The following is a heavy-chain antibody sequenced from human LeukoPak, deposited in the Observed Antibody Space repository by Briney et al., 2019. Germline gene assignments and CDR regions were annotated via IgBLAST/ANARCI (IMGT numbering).Heavy chain of an antibody. Sequence: GGSLRLSCTASGFTFSSLAMTCVRQAPGKGLEWVSTIRSNGDTTYNADSVKGRFTISRDNSKNTLYLELNSLRVEDTATFYCAKGQELDDGVFDSWGQGTMVTVSS. CDR3: AKGQELDDGVFDS. CDR2: IRSNGDTT. V-gene: IGHV3-23*01. J-gene: IGHJ4*02. CDR1: GFTFSSLA. D-gene: IGHD1-1*01.